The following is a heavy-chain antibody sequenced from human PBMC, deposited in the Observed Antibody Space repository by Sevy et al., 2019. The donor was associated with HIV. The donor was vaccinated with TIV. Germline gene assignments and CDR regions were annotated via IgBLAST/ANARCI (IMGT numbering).Heavy chain of an antibody. V-gene: IGHV1-2*02. J-gene: IGHJ4*02. Sequence: ASVKVSCKASGYTFTDYHIHWVRQAPGQGLEWMGWINPNSGGTNFAKMLQGRVTMTRDTSISTAYMELSRLRSDDTAGYYWGGGAHGVPLWPPFDYWGQGTLVTVSS. D-gene: IGHD3-10*01. CDR3: GGGAHGVPLWPPFDY. CDR1: GYTFTDYH. CDR2: INPNSGGT.